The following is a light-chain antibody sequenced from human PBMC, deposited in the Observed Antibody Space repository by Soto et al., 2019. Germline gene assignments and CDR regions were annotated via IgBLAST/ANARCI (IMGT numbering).Light chain of an antibody. CDR3: MQALQTRWT. V-gene: IGKV2-28*01. CDR1: QSLLHSNGYNY. J-gene: IGKJ1*01. CDR2: LGS. Sequence: DIVMTQSPLSLPVTPGEPASISCRSSQSLLHSNGYNYLDWYLQKPGQSPQLLIYLGSNRASGVADRFRGSGSGTDFTLKISRVEAEDVGVYYCMQALQTRWTFGQGTKVEIK.